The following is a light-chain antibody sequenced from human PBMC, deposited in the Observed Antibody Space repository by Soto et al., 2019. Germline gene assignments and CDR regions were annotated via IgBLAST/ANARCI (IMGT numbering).Light chain of an antibody. J-gene: IGKJ3*01. Sequence: TQSPSSLSASVGDRVTITCRASQSISSTHLAWYQQKPGQAPRLLIYGTSVRATGIPDRFRGSGSGTDFTLTIGRLEPEDFAVYYCQQYGGSPLFTFGPGTKVEI. V-gene: IGKV3-20*01. CDR1: QSISSTH. CDR2: GTS. CDR3: QQYGGSPLFT.